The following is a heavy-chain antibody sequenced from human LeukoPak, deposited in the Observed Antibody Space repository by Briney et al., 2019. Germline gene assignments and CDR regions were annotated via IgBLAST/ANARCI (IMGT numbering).Heavy chain of an antibody. V-gene: IGHV3-74*01. D-gene: IGHD3-3*01. J-gene: IGHJ4*02. CDR1: GFTFSSYW. CDR2: VSSDGSIT. Sequence: GGCLRLSCAASGFTFSSYWMHWARQAPGKGLVWVSRVSSDGSITDYTDSVKGRFTISRDNAKNTLYLQMNSLRAEDTAMYYCVRAVGGNDGRTFGYWAQGTLVTVSS. CDR3: VRAVGGNDGRTFGY.